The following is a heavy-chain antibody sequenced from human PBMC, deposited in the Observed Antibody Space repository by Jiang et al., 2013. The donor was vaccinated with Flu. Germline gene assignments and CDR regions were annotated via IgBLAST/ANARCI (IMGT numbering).Heavy chain of an antibody. V-gene: IGHV1-46*01. CDR2: IDPRNGGT. Sequence: SCKASGGTISGYVISWVRQAPGQGFEWLGVIDPRNGGTTYAQKFQGRGTMTRDTSTSTVYMELRALRSDDTAVYYCARESGGAPPAMTDSWGQGTLVTVSS. J-gene: IGHJ5*01. CDR3: ARESGGAPPAMTDS. D-gene: IGHD2-2*01. CDR1: GGTISGYV.